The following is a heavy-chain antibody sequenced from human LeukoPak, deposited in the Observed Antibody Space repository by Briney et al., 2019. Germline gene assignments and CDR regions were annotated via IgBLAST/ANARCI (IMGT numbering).Heavy chain of an antibody. CDR3: ARSDGAKDY. J-gene: IGHJ4*02. D-gene: IGHD4-17*01. CDR2: IIPIFGSS. Sequence: ASVKVSCKASGGTFTNNAVSWVRQAPGQGLEWVGGIIPIFGSSLSAPKFQGRITITTDRSTSAAYMELRSLTSEDTATYYCARSDGAKDYWGQGTLITVSS. V-gene: IGHV1-69*05. CDR1: GGTFTNNA.